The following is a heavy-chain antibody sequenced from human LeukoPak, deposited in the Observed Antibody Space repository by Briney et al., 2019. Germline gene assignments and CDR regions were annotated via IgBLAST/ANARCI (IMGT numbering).Heavy chain of an antibody. D-gene: IGHD4-17*01. V-gene: IGHV3-23*01. CDR1: GFTFSSYA. J-gene: IGHJ4*02. CDR2: ISGSGGST. CDR3: AKATTVTTREDY. Sequence: QTGGSLRLSCAASGFTFSSYAMSWVRQAPGKGLEWVSAISGSGGSTYYADYVKGRFTISRDNSKNTLYLQMNSLRAEDTAVYYCAKATTVTTREDYWGQGTLVTVSS.